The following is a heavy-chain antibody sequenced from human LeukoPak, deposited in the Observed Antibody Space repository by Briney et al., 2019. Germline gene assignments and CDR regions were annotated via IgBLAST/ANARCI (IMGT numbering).Heavy chain of an antibody. Sequence: GGSLRLSCAASGFAFSNYAMTWVRQAPGKGLEWVSVISGNGVLTYYADSVRGRFTISRDNSKSTLYLQMNSLRAEDTAVYYCAKCGDFWSVYYMHMWGQGTMVTVSS. CDR3: AKCGDFWSVYYMHM. D-gene: IGHD3-3*01. CDR2: ISGNGVLT. CDR1: GFAFSNYA. J-gene: IGHJ3*02. V-gene: IGHV3-23*01.